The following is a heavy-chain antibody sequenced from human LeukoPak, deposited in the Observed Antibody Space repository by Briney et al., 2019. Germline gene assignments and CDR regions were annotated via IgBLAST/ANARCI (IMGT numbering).Heavy chain of an antibody. D-gene: IGHD2-2*03. J-gene: IGHJ5*02. Sequence: GESLKISCKGSGYSFTSYWIGWVRQMPEKGLEWMGIIYPGDSATRYNPSFHGQVTISADKSISTACLQCSSLKVSDAATYYCAGTLGYCSSTRCWVWFDPWGQGTLVTVSS. CDR2: IYPGDSAT. CDR1: GYSFTSYW. V-gene: IGHV5-51*01. CDR3: AGTLGYCSSTRCWVWFDP.